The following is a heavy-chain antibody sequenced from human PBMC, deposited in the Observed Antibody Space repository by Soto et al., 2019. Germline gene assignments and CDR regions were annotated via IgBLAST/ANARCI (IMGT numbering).Heavy chain of an antibody. D-gene: IGHD4-4*01. CDR1: GYTFTSYA. J-gene: IGHJ6*02. CDR3: ARGKYSSPRGGLDV. Sequence: ASVKVSCKASGYTFTSYAMLWVRQAPGQRLEWMGWINAGNGNTKYSQKFQGRVTITRDTSASTAYLQWGSLKASDSALHYCARGKYSSPRGGLDVWGQGTPVTVSS. CDR2: INAGNGNT. V-gene: IGHV1-3*01.